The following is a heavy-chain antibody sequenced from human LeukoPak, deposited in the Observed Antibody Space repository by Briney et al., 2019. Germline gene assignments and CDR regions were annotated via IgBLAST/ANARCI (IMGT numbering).Heavy chain of an antibody. CDR3: ARAMDYYYYYYIDV. D-gene: IGHD3-10*01. V-gene: IGHV3-11*04. CDR1: GFTFSDYY. J-gene: IGHJ6*03. Sequence: GGSLRLSCAASGFTFSDYYMSWIRRAPGKGLEWVSNISSSVSNIYYADSVKGRFTISRDNAKNSLYLQMNSLRAEDTAIYYCARAMDYYYYYYIDVWGKGTTVTVSS. CDR2: ISSSVSNI.